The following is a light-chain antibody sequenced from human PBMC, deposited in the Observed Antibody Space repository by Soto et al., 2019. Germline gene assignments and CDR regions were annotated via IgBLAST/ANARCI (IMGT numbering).Light chain of an antibody. V-gene: IGKV1-39*01. CDR2: AAS. CDR3: QQSYSTLWT. Sequence: DIQMTQSPSSLSASVGDRVTITCRASQSISSYLNWYQQKPGKAPKLLIYAASSLQSGVPSRFSGSGSGTDFTLTFSSLQPEDFETYYCQQSYSTLWTLRQGTTV. CDR1: QSISSY. J-gene: IGKJ1*01.